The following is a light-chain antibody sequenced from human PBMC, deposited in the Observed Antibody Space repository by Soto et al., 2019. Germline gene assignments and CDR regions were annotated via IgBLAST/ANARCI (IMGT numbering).Light chain of an antibody. Sequence: EIVLTQSPGTLSLSPGERATLSCRASQSISSSYLAWYQQKPGQAPRLLIYGASSRATGIPDRFSGSGSGTDFTLSISRLEPEDFAVYYCQQYGGSPLWTFGQVTKVEIK. J-gene: IGKJ1*01. CDR2: GAS. CDR1: QSISSSY. V-gene: IGKV3-20*01. CDR3: QQYGGSPLWT.